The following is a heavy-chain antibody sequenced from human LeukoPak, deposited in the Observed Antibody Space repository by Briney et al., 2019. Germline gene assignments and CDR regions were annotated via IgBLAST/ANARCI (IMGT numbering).Heavy chain of an antibody. CDR3: ARGRPDYYGSGSYYNGLAAGAGVHFDY. V-gene: IGHV4-59*01. CDR2: IYYSGST. Sequence: SETLSLTCTVSGGSISSYYWSWIRQPPGKGLEWIGYIYYSGSTNYNPSLKSRVTISVDTSKNQFSLKLSSVTAADTAVYYCARGRPDYYGSGSYYNGLAAGAGVHFDYRGQGTLVTVSS. J-gene: IGHJ4*02. D-gene: IGHD3-10*01. CDR1: GGSISSYY.